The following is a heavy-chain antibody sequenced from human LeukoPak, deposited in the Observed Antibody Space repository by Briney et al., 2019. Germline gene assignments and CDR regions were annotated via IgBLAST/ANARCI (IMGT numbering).Heavy chain of an antibody. CDR2: IWYDGSNK. D-gene: IGHD5/OR15-5a*01. J-gene: IGHJ4*02. CDR3: ARDERLAFDY. V-gene: IGHV3-33*08. CDR1: GFTFDDYA. Sequence: GRSLRLSCAASGFTFDDYAMHWVRQAPGKGLEWVAVIWYDGSNKYYADSVKGRFTISRDNSKNTLYLQMNSLRAEDTAVYYCARDERLAFDYWGQGTLVTVSS.